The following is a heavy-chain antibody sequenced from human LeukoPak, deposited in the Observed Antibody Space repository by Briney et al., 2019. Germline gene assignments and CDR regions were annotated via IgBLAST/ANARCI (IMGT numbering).Heavy chain of an antibody. J-gene: IGHJ4*02. CDR3: AKGFGELSLDY. V-gene: IGHV3-9*01. CDR1: GFTFDDYA. CDR2: ISWISGSI. D-gene: IGHD3-10*01. Sequence: GGSLRLSCAASGFTFDDYAMHWVRQAPGKGLEWVSGISWISGSIGYADSVKGRFTISRDNAKNSLYLQMNSLRAEDTALYYCAKGFGELSLDYWGQGTLVTVSS.